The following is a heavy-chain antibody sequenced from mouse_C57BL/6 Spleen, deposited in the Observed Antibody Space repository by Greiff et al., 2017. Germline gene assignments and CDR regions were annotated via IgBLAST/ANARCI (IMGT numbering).Heavy chain of an antibody. CDR1: GYTFTDYY. D-gene: IGHD2-4*01. CDR3: ARSDDYDGHYYAMDY. J-gene: IGHJ4*01. V-gene: IGHV1-76*01. Sequence: QVQLKESGAELVRPGASVKLSCKASGYTFTDYYINWVKQRPGQGLEWIARIYPGSGNTYYNEKFKGKATLTAEKSSSTAYMQLSSLTSEDSAVYFCARSDDYDGHYYAMDYWGQGTSVTVSS. CDR2: IYPGSGNT.